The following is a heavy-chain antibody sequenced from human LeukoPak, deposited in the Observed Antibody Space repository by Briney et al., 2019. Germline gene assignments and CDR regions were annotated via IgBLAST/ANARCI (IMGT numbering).Heavy chain of an antibody. CDR1: GFTFSSYA. CDR3: ARALTLFRGVPNLDF. Sequence: GGSLRLSCAASGFTFSSYAMSWVRQAPGKGLEWVSAISGSGGSTYYADSVKGRFTVSRDNSKNTLYLQMNSLRAEDTAVYYCARALTLFRGVPNLDFWGQGTLVSVSS. J-gene: IGHJ4*02. V-gene: IGHV3-23*01. D-gene: IGHD3-10*01. CDR2: ISGSGGST.